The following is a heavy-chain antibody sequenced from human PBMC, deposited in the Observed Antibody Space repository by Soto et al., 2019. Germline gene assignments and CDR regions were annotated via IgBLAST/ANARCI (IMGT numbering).Heavy chain of an antibody. CDR2: IWFDGSNK. CDR3: ARDLDKWNDETYFDH. V-gene: IGHV3-33*01. J-gene: IGHJ4*02. CDR1: GFTFSSYG. Sequence: QVQLVESGGGVVQPGRSLRLSCAASGFTFSSYGMQWVRQAPGKGLEWAAVIWFDGSNKYYADSVKGRFTISRDNSKNALFLQMNSLRAEDTAFYYCARDLDKWNDETYFDHWGQGTLVTVSS. D-gene: IGHD1-1*01.